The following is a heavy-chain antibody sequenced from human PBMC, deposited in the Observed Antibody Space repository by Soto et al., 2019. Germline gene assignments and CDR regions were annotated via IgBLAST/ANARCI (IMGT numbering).Heavy chain of an antibody. D-gene: IGHD5-18*01. V-gene: IGHV3-21*01. J-gene: IGHJ6*02. CDR1: GFTFSSYS. CDR3: ARARSSYGQKPHDYYYGMDV. CDR2: ISSSSYI. Sequence: EVQLVESGGGLVKPGGSLRLSCAASGFTFSSYSMNWVRQAPGKGLEWVSSISSSSYIYYADSVKGRFTISRDNAKNSLYLQMNSLRAEDTAVYYCARARSSYGQKPHDYYYGMDVWGQGTTVTVSS.